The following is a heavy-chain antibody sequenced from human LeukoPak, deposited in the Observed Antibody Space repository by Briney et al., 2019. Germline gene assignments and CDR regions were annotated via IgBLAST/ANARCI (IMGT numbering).Heavy chain of an antibody. CDR1: GDRVSSNSAT. J-gene: IGHJ4*02. CDR2: TYYRSKWYR. V-gene: IGHV6-1*01. CDR3: ARVKCMAVASLYYLDS. D-gene: IGHD6-19*01. Sequence: SQTLSLTFAISGDRVSSNSATWNWIRQSPSRGLEWLGRTYYRSKWYRDYAVSVKSRITINTDTSKNQFSLQLNSVTHEDAAIYYCARVKCMAVASLYYLDSWGQGTLVSVSS.